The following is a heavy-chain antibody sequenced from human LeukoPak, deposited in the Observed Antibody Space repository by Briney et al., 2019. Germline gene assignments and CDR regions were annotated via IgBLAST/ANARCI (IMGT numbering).Heavy chain of an antibody. CDR1: GGSISSYY. V-gene: IGHV4-59*01. CDR2: IYYSGST. CDR3: ARDGTYYYGSGSYPNYYYYGMDV. Sequence: SETLSLTCTVSGGSISSYYGSWIRQPPGKGLEWIGYIYYSGSTNYNPSLKSRVTISVDTSKNQFSLKLSSVTAADTAVYYCARDGTYYYGSGSYPNYYYYGMDVWGKGTTVTVSS. J-gene: IGHJ6*04. D-gene: IGHD3-10*01.